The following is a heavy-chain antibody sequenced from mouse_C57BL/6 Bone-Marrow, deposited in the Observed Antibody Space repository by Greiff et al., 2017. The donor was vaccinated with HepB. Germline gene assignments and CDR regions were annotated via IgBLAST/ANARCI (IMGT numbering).Heavy chain of an antibody. J-gene: IGHJ1*03. CDR2: ISYSGST. V-gene: IGHV3-8*01. D-gene: IGHD2-1*01. CDR1: GYSITSDY. CDR3: ARYDGNFPYWYFDV. Sequence: DVKLQESGPGLAKPSQTLSLTCSVPGYSITSDYWNWIRKFPGNKLEYMGYISYSGSTYYNPSLKSRISITRDTSKNQYYLQLNSVTTEDTATYYCARYDGNFPYWYFDVWGTGTTVTVSS.